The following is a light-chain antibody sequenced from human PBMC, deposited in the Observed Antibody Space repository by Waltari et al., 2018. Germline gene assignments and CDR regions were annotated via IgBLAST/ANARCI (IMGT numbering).Light chain of an antibody. CDR2: ATS. V-gene: IGKV3-20*01. J-gene: IGKJ2*01. CDR3: QQYGSSPVYT. Sequence: TLSCRASQGVSSGSLAWYQQKPGQAPRLLIYATSTRATGIPDRFSGSGSGTDFTLTISRLEPEDFAVYYCQQYGSSPVYTFGQGTKLEIK. CDR1: QGVSSGS.